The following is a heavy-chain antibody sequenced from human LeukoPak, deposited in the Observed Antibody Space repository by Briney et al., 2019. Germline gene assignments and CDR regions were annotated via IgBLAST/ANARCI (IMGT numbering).Heavy chain of an antibody. Sequence: PGGSLRLSCAASGFTFSSYAMSWVRQAPGKGLEWVSAISGSGGSAYYADSVKGRFTISRDNSKNTLYLQMNSLRAEDTAVYYCVIFRGSSRPSFDYWGQGTLVTVSS. CDR3: VIFRGSSRPSFDY. D-gene: IGHD6-6*01. CDR1: GFTFSSYA. CDR2: ISGSGGSA. J-gene: IGHJ4*02. V-gene: IGHV3-23*01.